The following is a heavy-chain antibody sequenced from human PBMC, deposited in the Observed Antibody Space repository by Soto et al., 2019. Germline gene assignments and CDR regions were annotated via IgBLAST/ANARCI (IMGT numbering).Heavy chain of an antibody. CDR3: ERENNCISTSCQDYYYYYGMDV. V-gene: IGHV1-69*12. Sequence: QVQLVQSGAEVKKPGSSVKVSCKASGGTFSSYAISWVRQAPGQGLEWMGGIIPIFGTANYAQKFQGRVMLTADESTSTAYMELSSLRSEDTAVYYCERENNCISTSCQDYYYYYGMDVWGQGTTVTVSS. D-gene: IGHD2-2*01. J-gene: IGHJ6*02. CDR2: IIPIFGTA. CDR1: GGTFSSYA.